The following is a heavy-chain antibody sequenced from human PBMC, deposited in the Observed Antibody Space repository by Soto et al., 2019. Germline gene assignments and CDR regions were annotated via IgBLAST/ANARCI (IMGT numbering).Heavy chain of an antibody. CDR3: ASLYGSGSYYNDRDYYYGMDV. D-gene: IGHD3-10*01. J-gene: IGHJ6*02. CDR1: GGTFSGYY. Sequence: NLSLTCAVYGGTFSGYYWSWIRQPPGKGLEWIGEINHSGSTNYNPSLKSRVTISVDTSKNQFSLKLSSVTAADTAVYYCASLYGSGSYYNDRDYYYGMDVWGQGTTVTVSS. CDR2: INHSGST. V-gene: IGHV4-34*01.